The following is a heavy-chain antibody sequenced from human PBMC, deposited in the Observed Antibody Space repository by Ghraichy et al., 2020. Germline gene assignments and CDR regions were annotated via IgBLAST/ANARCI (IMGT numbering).Heavy chain of an antibody. CDR1: GYTFTNYG. D-gene: IGHD3-3*01. J-gene: IGHJ4*03. Sequence: ASVKVSCKASGYTFTNYGITWVRQAPGQGLEWMGWISAYNDETTYAQNVQGRVTMTTDMSTNTAYMDLRSLRSDDTAIYYCARVTNMNERLFLSTCSEPQLDYWGQGTLVTVSS. CDR2: ISAYNDET. V-gene: IGHV1-18*01. CDR3: ARVTNMNERLFLSTCSEPQLDY.